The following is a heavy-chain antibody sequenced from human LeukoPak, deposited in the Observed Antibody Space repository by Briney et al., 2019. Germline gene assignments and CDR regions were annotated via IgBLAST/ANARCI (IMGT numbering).Heavy chain of an antibody. J-gene: IGHJ3*02. CDR1: GFTLSSYG. CDR2: IWYDGSNK. CDR3: AREPITIFGTAFDI. D-gene: IGHD3-3*01. V-gene: IGHV3-33*01. Sequence: GGSLRLSCAASGFTLSSYGMHWVRQAPGKGLEWVAVIWYDGSNKYYADSVKGRFTISRDNSKNTLYLQMNSLRAEDTAVYYCAREPITIFGTAFDIWGQGTMVTVSS.